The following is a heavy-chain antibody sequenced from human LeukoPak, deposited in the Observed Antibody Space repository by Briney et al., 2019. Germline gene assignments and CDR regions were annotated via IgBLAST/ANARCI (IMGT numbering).Heavy chain of an antibody. CDR1: GYTFTSYD. J-gene: IGHJ3*02. D-gene: IGHD5-12*01. V-gene: IGHV1-8*02. CDR2: MNPNSGNT. Sequence: ASVKVSCKASGYTFTSYDINWVRQATGQGLEWMGWMNPNSGNTGYAQKFQGRATMTRNTSIRTAYMELSSLRSEDTAVYYCARFQKRGYSGYDIWAFDIWGQGTMVTVSS. CDR3: ARFQKRGYSGYDIWAFDI.